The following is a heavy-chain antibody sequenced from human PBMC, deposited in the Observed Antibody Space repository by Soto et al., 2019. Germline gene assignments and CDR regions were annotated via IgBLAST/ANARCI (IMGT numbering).Heavy chain of an antibody. CDR3: AKVMGYSYDVPFDY. CDR2: ISGSGGST. J-gene: IGHJ4*02. Sequence: GDSLKISCAASGFTFSSYAMSWVRQAPGKGLEWVSAISGSGGSTYYADSVKGRFTISRDNSKNTVYLQMNSLRAEDTAVYYCAKVMGYSYDVPFDYWGQGTLVTVSS. V-gene: IGHV3-23*01. CDR1: GFTFSSYA. D-gene: IGHD5-18*01.